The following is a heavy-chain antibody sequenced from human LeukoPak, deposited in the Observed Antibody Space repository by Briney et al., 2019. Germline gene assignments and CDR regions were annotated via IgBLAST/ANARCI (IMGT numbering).Heavy chain of an antibody. CDR1: GFTFSSYS. Sequence: GGSLRLSCAASGFTFSSYSMNWVRQAPGKGLEWVSSISSSSSYIYYADSVKGRFTISRDNAKNSLYLQMNSLRAEDTAVYYCARATWYQLLYFDYWGQGTLVTVSS. CDR2: ISSSSSYI. D-gene: IGHD2-2*01. V-gene: IGHV3-21*01. J-gene: IGHJ4*02. CDR3: ARATWYQLLYFDY.